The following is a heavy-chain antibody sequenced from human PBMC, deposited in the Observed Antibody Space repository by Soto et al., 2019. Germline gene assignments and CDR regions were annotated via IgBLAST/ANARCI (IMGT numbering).Heavy chain of an antibody. CDR1: GYTFTREG. CDR3: ARDLTYGGNSGIFDY. V-gene: IGHV1-18*01. Sequence: QVQLVQSGAEVKKPGASVKVSCKASGYTFTREGISWVRQAPGQGLEWMGWISAYNGNTNYAQKLQGRVTMTTDTVTSTAYMELRTLRPDDTAVYYCARDLTYGGNSGIFDYWGQVTLVTVSS. CDR2: ISAYNGNT. J-gene: IGHJ4*02. D-gene: IGHD2-21*02.